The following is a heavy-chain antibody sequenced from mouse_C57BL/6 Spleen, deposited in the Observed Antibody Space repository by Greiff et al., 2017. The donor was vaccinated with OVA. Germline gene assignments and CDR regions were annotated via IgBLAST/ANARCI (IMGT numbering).Heavy chain of an antibody. V-gene: IGHV1-50*01. CDR3: ASGNYAWFAY. Sequence: VQLQQPGAELVKPGASVKLSCKASGYTFTSYWMQWVKQRPGQGLEWIGEIDPSDSYTNYNQKFKGKATLTVDTSYSTAYMQLSSLTSEDSAVYYCASGNYAWFAYWGQGTLVTVSA. CDR1: GYTFTSYW. CDR2: IDPSDSYT. D-gene: IGHD2-1*01. J-gene: IGHJ3*01.